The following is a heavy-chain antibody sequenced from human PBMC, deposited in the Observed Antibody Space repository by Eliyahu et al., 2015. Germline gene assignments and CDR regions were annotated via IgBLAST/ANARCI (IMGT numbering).Heavy chain of an antibody. CDR3: ARDRGVTPPDAFDI. CDR1: GFTXSSYG. CDR2: IWYDGSNK. D-gene: IGHD2-21*02. V-gene: IGHV3-33*01. J-gene: IGHJ3*02. Sequence: QVQLVESGGGVVQPGRSLXLSXXASGFTXSSYGMHWVRQAPGKGLEWVAVIWYDGSNKYYADSVKGRFTISRDNSKNTLYLQMNSLRAEDTAVYYCARDRGVTPPDAFDIWGQGTMVTVSS.